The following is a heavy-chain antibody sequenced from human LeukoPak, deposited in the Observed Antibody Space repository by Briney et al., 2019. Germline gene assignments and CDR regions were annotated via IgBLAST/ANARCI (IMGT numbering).Heavy chain of an antibody. D-gene: IGHD3-3*01. CDR2: ISGSGGGT. CDR3: AKDSDFWSGNYDY. Sequence: GGSLRLSCAASGFTFTNYAMSWVRQAPGKGLEWVSAISGSGGGTYYADSVKGRFTISRVNSKNTLYLQMNSLRDEDTAVYYCAKDSDFWSGNYDYWGQGTLVTVSS. V-gene: IGHV3-23*01. CDR1: GFTFTNYA. J-gene: IGHJ4*02.